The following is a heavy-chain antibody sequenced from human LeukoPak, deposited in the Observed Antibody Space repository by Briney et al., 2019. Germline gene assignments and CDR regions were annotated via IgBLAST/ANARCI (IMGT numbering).Heavy chain of an antibody. Sequence: PGGSLRLSCAASGFTFSSYAMSWVRQAPGKGLEWVSAISGSGGSTYYADSVKGRFTISRDNSKNTLYLQMNSQRAEDTAVYYCAKNPLLLRQVDYWGQGTLVTVSS. D-gene: IGHD2/OR15-2a*01. CDR2: ISGSGGST. CDR1: GFTFSSYA. CDR3: AKNPLLLRQVDY. V-gene: IGHV3-23*01. J-gene: IGHJ4*02.